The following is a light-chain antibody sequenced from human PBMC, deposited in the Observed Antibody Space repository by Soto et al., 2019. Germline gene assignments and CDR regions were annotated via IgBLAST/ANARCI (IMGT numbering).Light chain of an antibody. CDR3: QQYYSYWT. V-gene: IGKV1-5*03. Sequence: DIQMTQSPSTLSASVEDRFTIVCRASQSISSWWAWYQQKPGKAPKLLISKASNLESGVPSRFSGSGSGTEFTLTISSLQPDDFATYYCQQYYSYWTFGQGTKVEIK. CDR2: KAS. CDR1: QSISSW. J-gene: IGKJ1*01.